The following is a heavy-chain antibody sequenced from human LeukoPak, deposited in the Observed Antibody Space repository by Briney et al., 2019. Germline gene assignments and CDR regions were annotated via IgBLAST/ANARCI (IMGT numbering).Heavy chain of an antibody. Sequence: PGGSLRLSCAASGFTFSSYSMNWVRQAPGKGLEWVSSISSSSSYIYYADSVKGRFTISRDNAKNSLYLQMSSLRAEDTAVYYCARTINVLRFLEWIYAFDIWGQGTMVTVSS. J-gene: IGHJ3*02. D-gene: IGHD3-3*01. CDR1: GFTFSSYS. V-gene: IGHV3-21*01. CDR3: ARTINVLRFLEWIYAFDI. CDR2: ISSSSSYI.